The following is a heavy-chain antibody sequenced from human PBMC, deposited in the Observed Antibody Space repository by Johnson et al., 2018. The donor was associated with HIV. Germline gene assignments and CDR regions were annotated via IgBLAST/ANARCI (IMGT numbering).Heavy chain of an antibody. V-gene: IGHV3-53*01. CDR2: IYSGDNT. J-gene: IGHJ3*02. CDR3: AKGVRGSSCYDAFDI. CDR1: GFTVANNY. D-gene: IGHD6-6*01. Sequence: VQLVESGGGLIQPGGSLRLSCAASGFTVANNYMSWVRQAPGKGLEWVSIIYSGDNTYYADSVKGRFTISRDNSKNTLYLQMSSLRADDTAVYYCAKGVRGSSCYDAFDIWGQGTMVTVS.